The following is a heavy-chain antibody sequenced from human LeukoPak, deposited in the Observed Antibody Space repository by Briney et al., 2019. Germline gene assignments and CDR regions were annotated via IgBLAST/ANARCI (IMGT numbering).Heavy chain of an antibody. J-gene: IGHJ4*02. V-gene: IGHV4-4*02. D-gene: IGHD1-14*01. CDR2: IYHSGGA. CDR3: AYNRNFALDN. Sequence: SGTLSLTCAVSGASVDSHSWWSWVRQPPGKGLEWIGEIYHSGGANYKPSLKSRVTMSVDTSKNHFSLKLTSVTAADTAVYYCAYNRNFALDNWGQGTLVTVSS. CDR1: GASVDSHSW.